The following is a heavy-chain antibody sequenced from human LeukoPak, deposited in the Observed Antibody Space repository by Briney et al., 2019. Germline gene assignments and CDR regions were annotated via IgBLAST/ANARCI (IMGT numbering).Heavy chain of an antibody. Sequence: GGSLRLSCAASGFTFSDYYMSWIRQAPGKGLEWVSSISSSGNSISYTDSVKGRFTISRDNAKNSLSLQMNSLRAEDTAVYYCARTWGVYDFWSGPQRGAFDIWGQGTMVTVSS. CDR1: GFTFSDYY. D-gene: IGHD3-3*01. J-gene: IGHJ3*02. CDR2: ISSSGNSI. V-gene: IGHV3-11*01. CDR3: ARTWGVYDFWSGPQRGAFDI.